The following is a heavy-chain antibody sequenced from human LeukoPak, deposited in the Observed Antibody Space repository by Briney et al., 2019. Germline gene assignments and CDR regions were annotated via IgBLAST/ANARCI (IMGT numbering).Heavy chain of an antibody. CDR2: ISGSGGST. CDR3: AKDRGRYSGYDYADY. Sequence: PGGSLRLSCAASGFTFSSYAMSWVRQAPGKGLEWVSAISGSGGSTYYGDSVKGRFTISRDNSKNTLYLQMNSLRAEDTAVYYCAKDRGRYSGYDYADYWGQGTLVTVSS. J-gene: IGHJ4*02. CDR1: GFTFSSYA. V-gene: IGHV3-23*01. D-gene: IGHD5-12*01.